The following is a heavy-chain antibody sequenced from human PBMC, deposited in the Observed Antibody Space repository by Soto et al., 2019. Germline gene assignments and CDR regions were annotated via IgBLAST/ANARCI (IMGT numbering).Heavy chain of an antibody. CDR1: GGSISSGS. Sequence: QLQLQESGPGLVKPSETLSLTCTVSGGSISSGSWYWGRQPPGQGLEWIGYIYYSGSSNYNPSLKSRVTISVDTSKNQFSLNLSSVTAADTAVYYCARDRGAMIPGDFWGQGTTVTVSS. D-gene: IGHD3-22*01. CDR3: ARDRGAMIPGDF. V-gene: IGHV4-59*12. CDR2: IYYSGSS. J-gene: IGHJ6*02.